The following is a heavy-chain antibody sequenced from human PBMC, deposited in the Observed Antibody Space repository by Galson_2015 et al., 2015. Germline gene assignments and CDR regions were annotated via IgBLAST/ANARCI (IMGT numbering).Heavy chain of an antibody. Sequence: SLRLSCAASGVTVSNNYMSWVRQAPGKGLEWVSVIYGGDMTHYTDSVKGRFTISRDNFKKTLYFQMKNLRAEDTAVYFCARDSTTTHRAGYWGQGTLVIVSS. CDR1: GVTVSNNY. D-gene: IGHD2-2*01. J-gene: IGHJ4*02. CDR2: IYGGDMT. CDR3: ARDSTTTHRAGY. V-gene: IGHV3-53*01.